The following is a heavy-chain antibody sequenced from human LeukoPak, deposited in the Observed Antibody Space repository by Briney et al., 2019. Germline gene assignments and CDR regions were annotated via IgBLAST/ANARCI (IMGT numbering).Heavy chain of an antibody. J-gene: IGHJ4*02. V-gene: IGHV1-2*02. D-gene: IGHD3-10*01. CDR2: INPNSGGT. CDR1: GYTFTGYY. Sequence: ASVKVSCKASGYTFTGYYMHWVRQAPGQGLEWMGWINPNSGGTNYAQKFQGRVTMTRDTSITTAYMELSRLRSDDTAVYYCARAYYYGSGTNDFWGQGTLVTVSS. CDR3: ARAYYYGSGTNDF.